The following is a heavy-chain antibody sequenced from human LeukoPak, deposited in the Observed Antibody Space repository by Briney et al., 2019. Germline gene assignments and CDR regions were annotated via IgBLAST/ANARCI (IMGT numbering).Heavy chain of an antibody. V-gene: IGHV3-20*01. D-gene: IGHD1-26*01. CDR2: INWNGGST. CDR3: ARELVGATYYYYMDV. CDR1: GFTFDDYG. J-gene: IGHJ6*03. Sequence: GSLTLSCRASGFTFDDYGMSWVRQAPGKGLEWVSGINWNGGSTGYADSVKGRFTIARDNAKNSLYLQMNSLRAEDTALYLCARELVGATYYYYMDVWGKGATVIVSS.